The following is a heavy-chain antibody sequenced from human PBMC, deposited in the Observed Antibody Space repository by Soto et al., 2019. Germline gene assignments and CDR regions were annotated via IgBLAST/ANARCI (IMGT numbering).Heavy chain of an antibody. CDR2: IYSGGST. J-gene: IGHJ4*02. D-gene: IGHD2-15*01. CDR1: GFTVSSNY. Sequence: EVQLVESGGGLIQPGGSLRLSCAASGFTVSSNYMSWVRQAPGKGLEWVSVIYSGGSTYCADSVKGRFTISRDNSKNTLYLQMNSLRAEDTAVYYCARALGYCSGGSCSDFFDYWGQGTLVTVSS. V-gene: IGHV3-53*01. CDR3: ARALGYCSGGSCSDFFDY.